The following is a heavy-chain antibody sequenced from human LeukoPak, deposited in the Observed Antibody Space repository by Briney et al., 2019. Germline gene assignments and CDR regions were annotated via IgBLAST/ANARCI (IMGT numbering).Heavy chain of an antibody. CDR2: INPNSGGT. V-gene: IGHV1-2*02. CDR1: GYTFTGYY. Sequence: ASVKVSCKASGYTFTGYYMHWVGQAPGQGGEGMGWINPNSGGTNYAQKFQGRVTMTRETSSSTASMEVSRLRCEDTAVYYCAREAVSSSWPEDNWFDPWGQGTLVTVSS. D-gene: IGHD6-13*01. J-gene: IGHJ5*02. CDR3: AREAVSSSWPEDNWFDP.